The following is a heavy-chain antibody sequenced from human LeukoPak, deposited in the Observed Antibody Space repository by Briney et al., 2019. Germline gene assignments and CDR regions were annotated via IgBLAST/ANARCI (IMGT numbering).Heavy chain of an antibody. Sequence: GSSVKVSCKASGGTFSSYAISWVRQAPGQGLEWMGGIIPILGTANYAQKFQGRVTITADESTSTAYMELSSLRSEDTAVYYCAREGVRYYYDSSGYYSLDYWGQGTLVTVSS. CDR2: IIPILGTA. J-gene: IGHJ4*02. V-gene: IGHV1-69*01. D-gene: IGHD3-22*01. CDR3: AREGVRYYYDSSGYYSLDY. CDR1: GGTFSSYA.